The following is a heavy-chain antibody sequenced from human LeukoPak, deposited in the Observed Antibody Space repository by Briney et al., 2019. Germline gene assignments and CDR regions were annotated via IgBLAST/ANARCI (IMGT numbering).Heavy chain of an antibody. D-gene: IGHD5-24*01. CDR2: IYSGGST. CDR3: ARGDGYNYWDY. Sequence: GGSLRLSCAASGFTVSGNYMSWVRQAPGKGLEWVSVIYSGGSTYYADSVKGRFTISRDNSKNTVYLQMDSLRAEDTAVYYCARGDGYNYWDYWGQGTLVTVSS. J-gene: IGHJ4*02. V-gene: IGHV3-53*01. CDR1: GFTVSGNY.